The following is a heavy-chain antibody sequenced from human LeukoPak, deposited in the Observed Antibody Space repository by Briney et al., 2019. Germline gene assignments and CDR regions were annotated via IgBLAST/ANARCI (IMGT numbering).Heavy chain of an antibody. D-gene: IGHD5-24*01. V-gene: IGHV1-69*13. CDR2: IIPIFGTA. CDR3: ASWRGPRMATMGSYYYYYMDV. Sequence: GASVKVSCKASGGTFSSYAISWVRQAPGQGLEWMGGIIPIFGTANYAQKFQGRVTITADESTSTAYMELSSLRSEDTAVYYCASWRGPRMATMGSYYYYYMDVWGKGTTVTISS. CDR1: GGTFSSYA. J-gene: IGHJ6*03.